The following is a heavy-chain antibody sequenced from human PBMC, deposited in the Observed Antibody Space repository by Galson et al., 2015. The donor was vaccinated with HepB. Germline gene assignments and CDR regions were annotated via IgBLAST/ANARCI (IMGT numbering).Heavy chain of an antibody. CDR2: VSGSGGST. CDR3: AKGIAAAGSNAIDY. Sequence: SLRLSCAASGFTFSSYAMSWVRQTPGKGLEWVSAVSGSGGSTDYADSVKGRITISRGNSKNTLYLQMNSLRVEDTAVYYCAKGIAAAGSNAIDYWGQGTLVTVSS. V-gene: IGHV3-23*01. CDR1: GFTFSSYA. J-gene: IGHJ4*02. D-gene: IGHD6-13*01.